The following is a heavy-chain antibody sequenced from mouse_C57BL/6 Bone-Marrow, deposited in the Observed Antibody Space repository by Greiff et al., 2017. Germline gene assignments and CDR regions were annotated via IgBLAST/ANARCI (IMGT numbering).Heavy chain of an antibody. CDR1: GFTFSSYG. V-gene: IGHV5-6*01. D-gene: IGHD1-1*01. CDR2: ISSGGSYT. J-gene: IGHJ4*01. Sequence: EVKLVESGGDLVKPGGSLKLSCAASGFTFSSYGMSWVRQTPDKRLEWVATISSGGSYTYYPDSVKGRFTIYRDNAKNTLYRQMSSLKSDDTAMYYCASHYGSSYGYAMDYWGQGTSVTVSS. CDR3: ASHYGSSYGYAMDY.